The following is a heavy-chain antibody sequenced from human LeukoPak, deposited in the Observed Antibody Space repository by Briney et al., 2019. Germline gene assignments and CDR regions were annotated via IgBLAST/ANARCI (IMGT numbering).Heavy chain of an antibody. CDR1: GGSLSSYY. J-gene: IGHJ4*02. D-gene: IGHD6-19*01. V-gene: IGHV4-59*01. CDR2: IYYSGST. Sequence: SETLSLTCTVSGGSLSSYYWSWIRQPPGKGLEWIGYIYYSGSTNYNPSLKCRVPISVDTSKNQFSLKLSSVTAADTAVYYCARVGSGWLISWGQGTLVTVSS. CDR3: ARVGSGWLIS.